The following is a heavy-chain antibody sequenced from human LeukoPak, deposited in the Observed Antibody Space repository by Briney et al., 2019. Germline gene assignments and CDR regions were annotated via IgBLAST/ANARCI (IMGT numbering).Heavy chain of an antibody. J-gene: IGHJ4*02. CDR2: IYHSGST. V-gene: IGHV4-38-2*02. Sequence: SETLSLTCTVSGYSISSGYYWTWIRQPPGKGLEWIGNIYHSGSTYYNPSLKSRITTSMDTSKNHFSLKLSSVTAADTALYYCARSFSGFDSDFDYWGQGTLVTVSS. CDR3: ARSFSGFDSDFDY. CDR1: GYSISSGYY. D-gene: IGHD5-12*01.